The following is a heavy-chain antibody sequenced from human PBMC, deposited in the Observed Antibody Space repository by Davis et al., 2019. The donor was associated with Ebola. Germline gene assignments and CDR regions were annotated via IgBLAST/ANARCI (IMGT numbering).Heavy chain of an antibody. V-gene: IGHV1-8*01. CDR1: GYLFTTFD. Sequence: ASVKVSCKTSGYLFTTFDIHWVRQAAGHGLEWVGWMNPNSGETDYAQKFQGRIMMTRDTSIGAAYMDLSSLRSDDTAVYYCTRGLVVCDRPGCHKEWFVDLWGQGTLVTVSS. CDR2: MNPNSGET. CDR3: TRGLVVCDRPGCHKEWFVDL. D-gene: IGHD3-3*01. J-gene: IGHJ5*02.